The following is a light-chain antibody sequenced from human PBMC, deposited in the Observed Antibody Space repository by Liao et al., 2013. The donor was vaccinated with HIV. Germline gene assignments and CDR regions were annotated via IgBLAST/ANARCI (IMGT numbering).Light chain of an antibody. CDR1: ELGNKN. Sequence: SFELTQPPSVSVSPGQTASVTCSGDELGNKNICWYQQRPGQSPVLVISEDDKRPSGIPERFSGSNSGNTATLTISGAQAMDEGDYYCYCAADTNRVFGGGTKLTVL. J-gene: IGLJ3*02. CDR3: YCAADTNRV. CDR2: EDD. V-gene: IGLV3-1*01.